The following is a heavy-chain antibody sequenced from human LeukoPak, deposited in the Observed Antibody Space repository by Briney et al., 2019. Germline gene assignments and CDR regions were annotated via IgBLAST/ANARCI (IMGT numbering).Heavy chain of an antibody. CDR1: GYTFTSYY. CDR2: INPSGGST. D-gene: IGHD3-22*01. V-gene: IGHV1-46*01. Sequence: GASVKVSCKASGYTFTSYYMHWVRQAPGQGLEWMGIINPSGGSTSYAQKFQGRVTMTRDMSTSTVYMELSSLRSEDTAVYYCASDVTYYYDSSGYPTYYFDYWGQGTLVTVSS. J-gene: IGHJ4*02. CDR3: ASDVTYYYDSSGYPTYYFDY.